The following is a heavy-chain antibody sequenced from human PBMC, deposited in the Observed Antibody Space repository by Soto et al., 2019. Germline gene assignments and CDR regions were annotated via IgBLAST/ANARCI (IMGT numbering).Heavy chain of an antibody. D-gene: IGHD6-13*01. CDR1: GGSISSSSYY. CDR3: VSGVGSWFNYYYCGRYV. V-gene: IGHV4-39*01. Sequence: QLQLQESGPGLVKPSETLSLTCTVSGGSISSSSYYWGWIRQPPGKGLEWIGSIYYSGSTYYNPSLQRRVTISVDPSKNQLPRNLGSVTAADTAVYYVVSGVGSWFNYYYCGRYVWGQGTTVTVSS. J-gene: IGHJ6*02. CDR2: IYYSGST.